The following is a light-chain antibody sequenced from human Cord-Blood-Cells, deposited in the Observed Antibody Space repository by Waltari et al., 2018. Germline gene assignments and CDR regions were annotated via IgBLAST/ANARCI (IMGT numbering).Light chain of an antibody. Sequence: IQLTQSPSSLSASVGDRVTITCRASQGISSYLAWYQQKPGKAPKLLIYAASTLQSGVPSRFSGSGSGTDFTLTNSSLQPEYFATYYCQQLNSYPLTFGGGTKVEIK. V-gene: IGKV1-9*01. J-gene: IGKJ4*01. CDR1: QGISSY. CDR3: QQLNSYPLT. CDR2: AAS.